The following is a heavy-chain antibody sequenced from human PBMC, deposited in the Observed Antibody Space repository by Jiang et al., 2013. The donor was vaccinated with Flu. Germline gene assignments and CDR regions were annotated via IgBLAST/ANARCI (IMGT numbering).Heavy chain of an antibody. CDR2: IYYSGSA. V-gene: IGHV4-59*01. Sequence: TVSGGSISGYYWSWIRQPPGKGLECIGYIYYSGSAKXNPSLESRVTISVDTSKNQFSLKLTSVTAADSAIYYCARRVGYLGGSYYSYYFDSWGQGTLVTVSS. CDR1: GGSISGYY. CDR3: ARRVGYLGGSYYSYYFDS. D-gene: IGHD1-26*01. J-gene: IGHJ4*02.